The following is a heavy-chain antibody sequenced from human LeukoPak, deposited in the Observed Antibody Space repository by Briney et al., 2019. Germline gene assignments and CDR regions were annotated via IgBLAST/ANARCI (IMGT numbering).Heavy chain of an antibody. CDR2: ISYDGNNK. D-gene: IGHD4-23*01. Sequence: GGSLRLSCAASGFTFSSSAIHWVRQAPGKGLEWVAVISYDGNNKYYTDSVKGRFTISRDNSKNTLYLQMNSLRAEDTAVYYCARRAGGYSHPYDYWGQGTLVTVSS. CDR1: GFTFSSSA. CDR3: ARRAGGYSHPYDY. J-gene: IGHJ4*02. V-gene: IGHV3-30*14.